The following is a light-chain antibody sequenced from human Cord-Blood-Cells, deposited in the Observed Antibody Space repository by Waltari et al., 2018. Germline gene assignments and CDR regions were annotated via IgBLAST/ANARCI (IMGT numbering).Light chain of an antibody. J-gene: IGLJ3*02. CDR2: EGS. CDR1: SSDVGSYNL. Sequence: QSALTQPASVSGSPGQSITISCTGTSSDVGSYNLISWYQQHPGKAPKLMMYEGSKRSSGVSTRFSGSKSGNTASLTISGLQAEDGADYYCCSYAGSSTSWVFGGGTKLTVL. V-gene: IGLV2-23*01. CDR3: CSYAGSSTSWV.